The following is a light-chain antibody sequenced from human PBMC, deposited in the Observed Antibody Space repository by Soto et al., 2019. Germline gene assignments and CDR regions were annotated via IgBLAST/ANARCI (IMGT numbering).Light chain of an antibody. CDR1: SSDVGGYNY. J-gene: IGLJ2*01. CDR2: DVS. V-gene: IGLV2-14*01. CDR3: GSYPSSNSLL. Sequence: QSALTQPASVSGSPGQSITISCSGTSSDVGGYNYVSLYQQHPGKAPKLMIYDVSNRPSGVSNRFSGSKSGNTASLTISGLQAEDEAGYCCGSYPSSNSLLFGGGTKVTVL.